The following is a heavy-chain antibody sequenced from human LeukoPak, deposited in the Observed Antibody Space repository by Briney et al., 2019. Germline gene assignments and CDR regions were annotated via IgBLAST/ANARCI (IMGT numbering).Heavy chain of an antibody. V-gene: IGHV5-51*01. CDR2: IYPGDSDT. Sequence: KPGESLKISCKGSGYSFTSYWIGWVRQMPGKGLEWMGIIYPGDSDTRYSPSFQGQVTISVDKSISTAYLQWSSLKTSDTATYYCARRKGYYDSSGYYSFDYWGQGTLVTVSS. CDR3: ARRKGYYDSSGYYSFDY. CDR1: GYSFTSYW. D-gene: IGHD3-22*01. J-gene: IGHJ4*02.